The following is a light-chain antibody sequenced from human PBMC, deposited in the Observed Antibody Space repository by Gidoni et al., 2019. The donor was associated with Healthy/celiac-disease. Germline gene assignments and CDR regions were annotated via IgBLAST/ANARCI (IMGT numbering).Light chain of an antibody. CDR1: QSVSSSY. Sequence: EIVLTQSPGTLSLSPGERATLSCRASQSVSSSYLAWYQQKPGQAPRLLIYGASRRATGIPDRVSGSGSGTDFTLTISRLEPEDFAVYDCQQYGSSTGTCGQGTKLEIK. CDR2: GAS. V-gene: IGKV3-20*01. CDR3: QQYGSSTGT. J-gene: IGKJ2*01.